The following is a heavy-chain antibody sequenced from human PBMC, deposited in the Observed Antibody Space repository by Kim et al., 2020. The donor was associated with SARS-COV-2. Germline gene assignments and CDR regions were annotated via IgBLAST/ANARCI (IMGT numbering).Heavy chain of an antibody. Sequence: GNTNYAQKLQGRVTMNTATSTSTAYMELRSLRSDDTAVYYCARGEKDFDYWGQGTLVTVSS. CDR3: ARGEKDFDY. V-gene: IGHV1-18*01. CDR2: GNT. J-gene: IGHJ4*02.